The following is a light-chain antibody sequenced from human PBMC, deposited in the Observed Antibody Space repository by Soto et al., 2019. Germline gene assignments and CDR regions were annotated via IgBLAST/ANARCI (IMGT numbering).Light chain of an antibody. CDR1: QSVLYSSNNKKC. Sequence: DIVMTQSPDSLAVSMGAMANINCKPSQSVLYSSNNKKCLAWKQQKPGQPPKLLIYWVSTRESVGPDRFSGSGSGTDFTRPISSLQAEDVAVYDSQQNYSTPVTFGQGTQGGIK. CDR2: WVS. V-gene: IGKV4-1*01. CDR3: QQNYSTPVT. J-gene: IGKJ1*01.